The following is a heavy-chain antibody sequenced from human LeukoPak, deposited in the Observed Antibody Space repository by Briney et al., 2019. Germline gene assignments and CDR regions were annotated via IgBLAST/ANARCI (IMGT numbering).Heavy chain of an antibody. V-gene: IGHV4-39*01. Sequence: SEILSLTCTVSGASISSTNYYWGWIRQPPWKGLEWIGSIYYSGSTYYNPSLKIRVTISVDTSKTQFSLTLYSVTAADTAMYYCARLQPSIAARPGWFDPWGQGTLVTVSS. CDR1: GASISSTNYY. CDR2: IYYSGST. D-gene: IGHD6-6*01. J-gene: IGHJ5*02. CDR3: ARLQPSIAARPGWFDP.